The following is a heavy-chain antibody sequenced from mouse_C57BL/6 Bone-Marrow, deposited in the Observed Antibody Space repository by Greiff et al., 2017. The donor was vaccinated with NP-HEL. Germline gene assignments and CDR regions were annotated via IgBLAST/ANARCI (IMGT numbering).Heavy chain of an antibody. V-gene: IGHV1-50*01. Sequence: QVQLQQPGAELVKPGASVKLSCKASGYTFTSYWMQWVNQRPGQGLEWIGEIDPSDSYTNYNQKFKGKATLTVDTSSSTAYMQLSSLTSEDSAVYYCARYKRHGNYFDYWGQGTTLTVSS. CDR2: IDPSDSYT. D-gene: IGHD1-3*01. CDR1: GYTFTSYW. CDR3: ARYKRHGNYFDY. J-gene: IGHJ2*01.